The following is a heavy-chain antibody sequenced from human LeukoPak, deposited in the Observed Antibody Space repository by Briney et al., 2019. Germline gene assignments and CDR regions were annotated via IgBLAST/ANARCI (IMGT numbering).Heavy chain of an antibody. D-gene: IGHD4-17*01. V-gene: IGHV1-18*01. CDR1: GYTFTSYG. CDR3: ASWVHDYGEKNGAFDI. CDR2: ISAYNGNT. J-gene: IGHJ3*02. Sequence: ASVKVSCKASGYTFTSYGISWVRQAPGQGLEWMGWISAYNGNTNYAQKLQGRVTMTTDTSTSTAYMELRSLRSDDTAVYYCASWVHDYGEKNGAFDIWGQGTMVTVSS.